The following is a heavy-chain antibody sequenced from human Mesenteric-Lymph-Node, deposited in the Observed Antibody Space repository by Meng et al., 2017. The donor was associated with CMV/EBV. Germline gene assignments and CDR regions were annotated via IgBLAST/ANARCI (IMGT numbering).Heavy chain of an antibody. CDR1: GFTFSSHA. J-gene: IGHJ4*02. D-gene: IGHD3-16*02. V-gene: IGHV3-64*02. CDR2: ISSNGGWT. CDR3: ARDVYDYVWGSYRYTFDY. Sequence: GESLKISCVVSGFTFSSHAMHWVRQAPGKGLEYVSAISSNGGWTYYADSVKGRFTISRDNSKNTLNLQMGSLRAEDMAVYYCARDVYDYVWGSYRYTFDYWGQGTLVTVSS.